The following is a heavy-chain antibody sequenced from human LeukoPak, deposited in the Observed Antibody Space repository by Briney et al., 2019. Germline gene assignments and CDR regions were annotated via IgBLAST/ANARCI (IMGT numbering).Heavy chain of an antibody. CDR2: IRDDGSNT. V-gene: IGHV3-30*02. CDR3: AKVYFYDSSGYYYYFDY. J-gene: IGHJ4*02. Sequence: AGGSLRLSCAASGFSFSTYGMHWVRQAPGKGLEWVAFIRDDGSNTYYADSVKGRFTISRDNSTNTLYLQMNSLRPEDTAVYYCAKVYFYDSSGYYYYFDYWGQGTLVTVSS. D-gene: IGHD3-22*01. CDR1: GFSFSTYG.